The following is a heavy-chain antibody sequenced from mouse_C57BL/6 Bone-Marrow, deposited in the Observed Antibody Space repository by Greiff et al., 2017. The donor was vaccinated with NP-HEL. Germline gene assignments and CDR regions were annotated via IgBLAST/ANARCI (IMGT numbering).Heavy chain of an antibody. CDR3: ARHGYSNYEVNFDY. J-gene: IGHJ2*01. Sequence: EVKLMESGGGLVKPGGSLKLSCAASGFTFSSYTMSWVRQTPEKRLEWVATISGGGGNTYYPDSVKGRFTISRDNAKNTLYLQMSSLSSEDTALYYCARHGYSNYEVNFDYWGQGTTLTVSS. V-gene: IGHV5-9*01. CDR1: GFTFSSYT. CDR2: ISGGGGNT. D-gene: IGHD2-5*01.